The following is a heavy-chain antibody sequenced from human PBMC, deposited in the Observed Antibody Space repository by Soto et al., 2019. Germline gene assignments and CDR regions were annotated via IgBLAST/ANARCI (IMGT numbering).Heavy chain of an antibody. CDR2: IIPILGIP. CDR1: GGTFSSYT. CDR3: VRAGSGTMGGG. D-gene: IGHD3-10*01. J-gene: IGHJ4*02. V-gene: IGHV1-69*02. Sequence: QVQLVQSGAEVKKPGSSVKVSCKASGGTFSSYTIFWVRQAPGQGLEWVGRIIPILGIPNYAQKFQGSVTMAGDPSTSPAYMVLRSVSSEATAAAYSVRAGSGTMGGGWGQGTLVTVSS.